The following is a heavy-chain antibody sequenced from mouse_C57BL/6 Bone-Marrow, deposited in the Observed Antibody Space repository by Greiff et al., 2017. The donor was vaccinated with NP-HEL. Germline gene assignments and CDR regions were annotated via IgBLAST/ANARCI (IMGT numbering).Heavy chain of an antibody. V-gene: IGHV5-16*01. CDR2: INYDGSST. CDR1: GFTFSDYY. CDR3: AREGGLRRRTYAMDY. J-gene: IGHJ4*01. Sequence: EVMLVESEGGLVQPGSSMKLSCTASGFTFSDYYMAWVRQVPEKGLEWVANINYDGSSTYYLDSLKSRFIISIDNAKNILYLQMSSLKSEDTATYYCAREGGLRRRTYAMDYGGQGTSVTVSS. D-gene: IGHD2-4*01.